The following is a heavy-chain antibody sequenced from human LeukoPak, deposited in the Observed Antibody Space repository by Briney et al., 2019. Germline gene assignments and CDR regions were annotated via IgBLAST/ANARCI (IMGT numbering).Heavy chain of an antibody. CDR3: ARVAYYDSSGYYTLLNYYYYMDV. Sequence: PGGSLRLSCAASGFTFSSYWMHWVRQAPGKGLVWVSRIDSDGSSTSYADSVKGRFTISRDNAKNTLYLQMNSLRAEDTAVYYCARVAYYDSSGYYTLLNYYYYMDVWGKGTTVTISS. D-gene: IGHD3-22*01. J-gene: IGHJ6*03. CDR1: GFTFSSYW. V-gene: IGHV3-74*01. CDR2: IDSDGSST.